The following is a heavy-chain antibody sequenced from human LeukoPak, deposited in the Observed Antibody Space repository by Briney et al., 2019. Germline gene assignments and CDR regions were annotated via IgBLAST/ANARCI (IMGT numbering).Heavy chain of an antibody. CDR2: IKQNGSEK. CDR1: GFTFSSYW. J-gene: IGHJ4*02. V-gene: IGHV3-7*01. CDR3: ARGSANRYHLYIYF. D-gene: IGHD3-16*02. Sequence: PGGSLRLSCAASGFTFSSYWMSWVRQAPGKGLEWVGSIKQNGSEKYNVDSVKGRFTISRDNSKNSLYLQMRSLRAEDTAVYICARGSANRYHLYIYFWGQRTLVTVSS.